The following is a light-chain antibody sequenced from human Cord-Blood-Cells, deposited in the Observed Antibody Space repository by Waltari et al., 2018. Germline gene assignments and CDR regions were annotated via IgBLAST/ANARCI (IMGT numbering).Light chain of an antibody. CDR3: QSYDSSQWV. V-gene: IGLV6-57*02. CDR2: EDN. Sequence: NFMLTQPHSVSESPGKTVTISCTGSSGSIASNYVQWYQQAPGSAPTTGVYEDNHRPSGIHELFSGSIDSSSNTASLTIAGLKTEDEAGYYCQSYDSSQWVFGGGTKLTVL. CDR1: SGSIASNY. J-gene: IGLJ3*02.